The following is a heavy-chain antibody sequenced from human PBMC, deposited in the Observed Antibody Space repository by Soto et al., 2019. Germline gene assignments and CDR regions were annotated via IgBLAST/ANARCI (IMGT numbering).Heavy chain of an antibody. CDR2: IYSGGST. J-gene: IGHJ3*02. CDR3: ARFSISWYDAFDI. V-gene: IGHV3-53*01. Sequence: PGGSLRLSCAASGFMVSSNYMSWVRQAPGKGLEWVSVIYSGGSTYNAESVKGRFTISRDNSKNTLYLQMNSLRAEDTAVYYCARFSISWYDAFDIWGQGTMVTVSS. D-gene: IGHD6-13*01. CDR1: GFMVSSNY.